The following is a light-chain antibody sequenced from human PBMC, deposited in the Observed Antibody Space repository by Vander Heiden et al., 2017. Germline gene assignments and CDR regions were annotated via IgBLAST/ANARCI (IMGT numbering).Light chain of an antibody. J-gene: IGKJ1*01. CDR3: QQYGSSSWT. CDR1: QSVSSSY. Sequence: ERATLSCRASQSVSSSYSAWYQQKPGQAPRLLIYGASSRATGIPDFTLTISRLEPEDFAVYYCQQYGSSSWTFGQGTKVEIK. V-gene: IGKV3-20*01. CDR2: GAS.